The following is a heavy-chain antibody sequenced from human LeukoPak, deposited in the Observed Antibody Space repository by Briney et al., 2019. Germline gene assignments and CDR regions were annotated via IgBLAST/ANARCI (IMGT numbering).Heavy chain of an antibody. CDR2: FDPEDGET. V-gene: IGHV1-24*01. J-gene: IGHJ4*02. CDR1: GYTLTELS. Sequence: ASVKVSCKVSGYTLTELSMHWVRQAPGEGLEWMGGFDPEDGETIYAQKFQGRVTMTEDTSTDTAYMELSSLRSEDTAVYYCATRADYDILTGAYWARYYFDYWGQGTLVTVSS. CDR3: ATRADYDILTGAYWARYYFDY. D-gene: IGHD3-9*01.